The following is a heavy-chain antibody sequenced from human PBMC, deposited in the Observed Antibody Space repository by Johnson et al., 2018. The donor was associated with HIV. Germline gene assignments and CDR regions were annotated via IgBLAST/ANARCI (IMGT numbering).Heavy chain of an antibody. V-gene: IGHV3-9*01. Sequence: VQLVESGGGLVQPGRSLRLSCAASGFSFDDYAMHWVRQAPGKGLEWVSGISWNRGNIAYADSVKGRFPISRDNSKNSLYLQINSLRVEDTALYYCAKEMAPSGSYHRPLPGSFDIWGQGKMVTVSS. J-gene: IGHJ3*02. CDR2: ISWNRGNI. CDR3: AKEMAPSGSYHRPLPGSFDI. D-gene: IGHD1-26*01. CDR1: GFSFDDYA.